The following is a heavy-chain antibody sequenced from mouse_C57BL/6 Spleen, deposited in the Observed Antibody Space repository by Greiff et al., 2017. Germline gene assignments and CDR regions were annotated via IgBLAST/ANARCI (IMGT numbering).Heavy chain of an antibody. Sequence: VQLQQSGAELARPGASVKLSCPASGYTFTSYGISWVKQRPGQGLEWIGEIYPRSGNTYYNEKFKGTATLSGDKSSSTEYMELRSLASESSAVYVFARKGSTTGGGWYFDVWGTGTTVTVSS. V-gene: IGHV1-81*01. J-gene: IGHJ1*03. CDR1: GYTFTSYG. D-gene: IGHD1-1*01. CDR3: ARKGSTTGGGWYFDV. CDR2: IYPRSGNT.